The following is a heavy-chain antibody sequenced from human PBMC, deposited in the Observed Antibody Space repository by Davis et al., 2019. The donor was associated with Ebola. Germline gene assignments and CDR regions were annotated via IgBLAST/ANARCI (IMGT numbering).Heavy chain of an antibody. CDR1: GFTFSGSA. CDR2: IRSKANSYAT. CDR3: TSSGRIAI. Sequence: GESLKISCAASGFTFSGSAMHWVRQASGKGLEWVGRIRSKANSYATAYAASVKGRFTISRDDSKNTAYLQMNSLKTEDTAVYYCTSSGRIAIWGQGTMVTVSS. V-gene: IGHV3-73*01. J-gene: IGHJ3*02. D-gene: IGHD1-26*01.